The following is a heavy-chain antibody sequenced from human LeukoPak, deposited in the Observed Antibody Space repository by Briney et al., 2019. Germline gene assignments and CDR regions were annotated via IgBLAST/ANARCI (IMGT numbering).Heavy chain of an antibody. CDR3: AREVPWVWNFDL. CDR2: IYYSGST. J-gene: IGHJ2*01. D-gene: IGHD1-26*01. Sequence: SETLSLTCTVSGGSISTGSYYWGWIRQPPGKGLEWIGSIYYSGSTYYNPSLKSRVTISVDTSKNQFSLKLNSVTAADTAVYYCAREVPWVWNFDLWGRGTLVTVSS. CDR1: GGSISTGSYY. V-gene: IGHV4-39*07.